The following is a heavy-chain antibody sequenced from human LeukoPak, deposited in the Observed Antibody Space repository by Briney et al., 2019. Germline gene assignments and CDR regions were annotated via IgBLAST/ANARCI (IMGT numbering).Heavy chain of an antibody. J-gene: IGHJ5*02. Sequence: GGSLRLSCAASGFTFSNYELSGFRRPPGKGLEGVSSMSGSGVDTYYADSVRGRFTISRDNSENKLYLQANSLRAEDTAVYYCGKGLNRDYSGIGNHWGQGTMVTVSS. CDR2: MSGSGVDT. CDR3: GKGLNRDYSGIGNH. CDR1: GFTFSNYE. V-gene: IGHV3-23*01. D-gene: IGHD4-11*01.